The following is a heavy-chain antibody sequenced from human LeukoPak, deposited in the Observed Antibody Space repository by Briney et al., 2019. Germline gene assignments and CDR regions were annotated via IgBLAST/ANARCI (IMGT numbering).Heavy chain of an antibody. D-gene: IGHD2-15*01. V-gene: IGHV3-23*01. Sequence: PGGSLRLSCAASGFTFSNCAMGWIRQAPGKGLEWVSAISGSGGSTYYADSVKGRFTISRANSKNTLYLEMNSLRAEDTAVYYCARRYCSGGTCRYPDCWGQGTLVTVSS. J-gene: IGHJ4*02. CDR3: ARRYCSGGTCRYPDC. CDR2: ISGSGGST. CDR1: GFTFSNCA.